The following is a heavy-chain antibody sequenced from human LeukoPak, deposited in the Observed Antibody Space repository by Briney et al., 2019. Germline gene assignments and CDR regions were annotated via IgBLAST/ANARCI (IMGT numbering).Heavy chain of an antibody. CDR2: FSYTGST. Sequence: PSETLSLTCSVSGASINSYRWSWIRQPPGKGLEYIVYFSYTGSTNYNPSLESRVTILIDTSKNQFSLNLNSVTAADTAAYYCARIFDYGSGSYYCDFWGQGNLVTVSS. CDR1: GASINSYR. CDR3: ARIFDYGSGSYYCDF. J-gene: IGHJ4*02. D-gene: IGHD3-10*01. V-gene: IGHV4-59*01.